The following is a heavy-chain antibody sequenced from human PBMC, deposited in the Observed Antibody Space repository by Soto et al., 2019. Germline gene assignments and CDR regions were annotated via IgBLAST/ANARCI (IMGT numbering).Heavy chain of an antibody. V-gene: IGHV3-74*01. Sequence: GGSQILSCAASGFPFSTYWMHWVRQAPGKGPVWVSRINNDGTTTRYADSVKGRFTISRDNAKNTLYLQMNSLRAEDTAVYYCASQGLYYYGLDVWGQGTTVTVSS. J-gene: IGHJ6*02. CDR3: ASQGLYYYGLDV. CDR1: GFPFSTYW. CDR2: INNDGTTT.